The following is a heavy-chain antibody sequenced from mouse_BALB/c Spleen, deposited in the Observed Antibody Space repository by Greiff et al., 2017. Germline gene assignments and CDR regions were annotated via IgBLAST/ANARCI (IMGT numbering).Heavy chain of an antibody. Sequence: VQLQQSGAELAKPGASVKMSCKASGYTFTSYWMHWVKQRPGQGLEWIGYINPSTGYTEYNQKFKDKATLTADKSSSTAYMQLSSLTSEDSAVYYCASSNTRGFAYWGQGTLVTVSA. CDR1: GYTFTSYW. CDR3: ASSNTRGFAY. V-gene: IGHV1-7*01. J-gene: IGHJ3*01. D-gene: IGHD3-3*01. CDR2: INPSTGYT.